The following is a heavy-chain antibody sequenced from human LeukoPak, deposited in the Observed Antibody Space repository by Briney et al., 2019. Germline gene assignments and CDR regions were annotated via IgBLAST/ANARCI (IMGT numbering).Heavy chain of an antibody. CDR1: GGSISSYY. J-gene: IGHJ4*02. Sequence: SETLSLTCTVSGGSISSYYWSWIRQPPGKGLEWIGYIYYSGSTNYNPSLKSRVTISVDTSKNQFSLKLSSATAADTAVYYCARVVSVAAAHGLYYFDYWGQGTLVTVSS. CDR2: IYYSGST. V-gene: IGHV4-59*01. CDR3: ARVVSVAAAHGLYYFDY. D-gene: IGHD6-13*01.